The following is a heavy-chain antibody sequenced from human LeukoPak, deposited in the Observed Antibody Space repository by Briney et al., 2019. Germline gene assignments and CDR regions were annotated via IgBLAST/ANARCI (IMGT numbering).Heavy chain of an antibody. CDR2: VSSSGGGT. CDR1: GFTFSDSY. CDR3: AKEFDSSGFFDC. J-gene: IGHJ4*02. Sequence: GGSLRLSCAASGFTFSDSYMSWIRQAPGKGLEWVSAVSSSGGGTYFAASVKGRFTISRDNSKNTLYLQMNSLRAEDTAVYYCAKEFDSSGFFDCWGQGTLVTVSS. D-gene: IGHD3-22*01. V-gene: IGHV3-23*01.